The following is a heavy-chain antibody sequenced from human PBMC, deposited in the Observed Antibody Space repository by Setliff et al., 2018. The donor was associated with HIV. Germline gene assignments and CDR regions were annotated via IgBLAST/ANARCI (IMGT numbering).Heavy chain of an antibody. V-gene: IGHV4-59*12. Sequence: SETLSLTCAVSGGSITDFYWNWIRQPPGKGLEWIGFAHHSGTTSYNPSLQSRVIIAVDTSKNQFSLRLTSVAATDTAVYYCARDDRCSGDTCYYYWGQGALVTVSS. CDR3: ARDDRCSGDTCYYY. D-gene: IGHD2-15*01. CDR1: GGSITDFY. CDR2: AHHSGTT. J-gene: IGHJ4*02.